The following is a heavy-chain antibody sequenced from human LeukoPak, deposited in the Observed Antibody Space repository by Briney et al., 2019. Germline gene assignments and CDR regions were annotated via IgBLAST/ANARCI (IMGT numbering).Heavy chain of an antibody. Sequence: SETLSLTCTVSGGSISGYYWSWIRQPPGKGLEWIGYIYYSGSTNYNPSLKSRVTISVDTSKNQFSLKLSSVTAADTAVYYCARQPITMVRGVIVRVWYFDLWGRGTLVTVSS. CDR1: GGSISGYY. CDR2: IYYSGST. J-gene: IGHJ2*01. CDR3: ARQPITMVRGVIVRVWYFDL. V-gene: IGHV4-59*08. D-gene: IGHD3-10*01.